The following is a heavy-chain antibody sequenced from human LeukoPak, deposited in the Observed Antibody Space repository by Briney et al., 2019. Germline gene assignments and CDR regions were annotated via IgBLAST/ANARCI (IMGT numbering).Heavy chain of an antibody. CDR1: GFTFSSYG. CDR2: ISYDGSNK. J-gene: IGHJ4*02. Sequence: GRSLKLSCAASGFTFSSYGMHWVRQAPGKGLEWVAVISYDGSNKYYADSVKGRFTISRDNSKNTLYLQMNSLRAEDTAVYYCAKAPGQQLAYFDYWGQGTLVTVSS. CDR3: AKAPGQQLAYFDY. V-gene: IGHV3-30*18. D-gene: IGHD6-13*01.